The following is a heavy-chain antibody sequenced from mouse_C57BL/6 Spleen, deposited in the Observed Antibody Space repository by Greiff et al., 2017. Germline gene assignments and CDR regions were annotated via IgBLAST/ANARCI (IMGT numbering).Heavy chain of an antibody. CDR3: TRDGLRLWYFDV. Sequence: DVMLVESGEGLVKPGGSLKLSCAASGFTFSSYAMSWVRQTPEKRLEWVAYISSGGDYIYYADTVKGRFTISRDNARNTLYLQMSSLKSEDTAMYYCTRDGLRLWYFDVWGTGTTVTVSS. CDR2: ISSGGDYI. CDR1: GFTFSSYA. D-gene: IGHD2-4*01. J-gene: IGHJ1*03. V-gene: IGHV5-9-1*02.